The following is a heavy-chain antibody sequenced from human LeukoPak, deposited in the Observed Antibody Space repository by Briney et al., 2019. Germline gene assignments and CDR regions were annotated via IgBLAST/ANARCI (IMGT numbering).Heavy chain of an antibody. Sequence: PSETLSLTCAVYGGSFRGYYWSWIRQPPGKGLEWIGEINHSGSTNYNPSLKSRVTISVDTSKNQFSLKLSSVTAADTAVYYCARGRGRGYSYGYQDYWGQGTLVTVSS. CDR3: ARGRGRGYSYGYQDY. D-gene: IGHD5-18*01. J-gene: IGHJ4*02. V-gene: IGHV4-34*01. CDR2: INHSGST. CDR1: GGSFRGYY.